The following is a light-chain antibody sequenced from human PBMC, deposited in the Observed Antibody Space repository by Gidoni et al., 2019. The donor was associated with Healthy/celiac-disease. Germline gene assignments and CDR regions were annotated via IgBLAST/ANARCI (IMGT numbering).Light chain of an antibody. V-gene: IGKV1-39*01. CDR1: QSISSY. Sequence: IQMTKSPTSLSASVGDRVTITCRASQSISSYLNWYQQKPGKAPKLLIYAASSLQSGVPSRFSGSGSGADVTLTISSMQPEDFATDYCQQRYNTRWITFGQGTRLEIK. CDR3: QQRYNTRWIT. CDR2: AAS. J-gene: IGKJ5*01.